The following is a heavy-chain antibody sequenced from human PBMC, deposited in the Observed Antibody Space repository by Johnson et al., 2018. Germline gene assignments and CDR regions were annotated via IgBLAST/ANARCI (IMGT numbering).Heavy chain of an antibody. V-gene: IGHV3-48*02. CDR2: ISRSSSPI. CDR3: ARGGWQWLPDAFDI. D-gene: IGHD6-19*01. Sequence: VQLQESGGGLVQPGGSLRLSCAASGFTFSSYSMNWFRQAPGKGLEGVSYISRSSSPIYYADSVKGRFTISRDNAKNSLYLQMNSLRDEDTAVYYCARGGWQWLPDAFDIWGQGTMVTVSS. J-gene: IGHJ3*02. CDR1: GFTFSSYS.